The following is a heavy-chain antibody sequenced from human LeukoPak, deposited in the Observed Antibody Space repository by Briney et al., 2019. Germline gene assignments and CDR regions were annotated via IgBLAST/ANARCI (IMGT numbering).Heavy chain of an antibody. Sequence: SETLSLTCTVSGGSISSYYWSWIRQPPGKGLEWIGYIYYSGSTNYNPSLKSRVTISVETSKNQFSLKLSSVTAADTAVYYCARFAASPKYAFDIWGQGTMVTVSS. J-gene: IGHJ3*02. CDR1: GGSISSYY. CDR2: IYYSGST. CDR3: ARFAASPKYAFDI. V-gene: IGHV4-59*08.